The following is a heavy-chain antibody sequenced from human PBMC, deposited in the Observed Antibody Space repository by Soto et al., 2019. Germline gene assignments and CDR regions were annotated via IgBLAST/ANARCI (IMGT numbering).Heavy chain of an antibody. J-gene: IGHJ6*02. Sequence: SVKVACKPSGYIFTTYGISWVRRAPGQGLEGRGLISVYDDYKHLAQKFQGRVTMTTDKSTPTAYMELRSLTSDEPAVYYCARNWSARGMDVWGQGTTVTASS. CDR1: GYIFTTYG. V-gene: IGHV1-18*04. CDR2: ISVYDDYK. D-gene: IGHD1-1*01. CDR3: ARNWSARGMDV.